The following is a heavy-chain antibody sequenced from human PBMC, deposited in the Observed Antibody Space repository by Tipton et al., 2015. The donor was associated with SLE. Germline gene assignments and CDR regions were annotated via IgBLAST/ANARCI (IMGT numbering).Heavy chain of an antibody. D-gene: IGHD3-3*01. V-gene: IGHV4-34*01. CDR1: GGSFSGYY. J-gene: IGHJ4*02. CDR2: INHSGST. Sequence: TLSLTCAVFGGSFSGYYWSWIRQPPGKGLEWIGEINHSGSTNYNPSLKSRVTISVDTSKNQFSLKLSSVTAADTAVYYCARGGYDWGQGTLVTVSS. CDR3: ARGGYD.